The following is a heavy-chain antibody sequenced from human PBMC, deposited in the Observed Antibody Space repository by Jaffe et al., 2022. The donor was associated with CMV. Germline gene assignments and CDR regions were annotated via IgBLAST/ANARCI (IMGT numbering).Heavy chain of an antibody. CDR1: GFTFSSYD. CDR3: ARTLRFGTYGMDV. J-gene: IGHJ6*02. CDR2: IGTAGDT. D-gene: IGHD3-3*01. V-gene: IGHV3-13*01. Sequence: EVQLVESGGGLVQPGGSLRLSCAASGFTFSSYDMHWVRQATGKGLEWVSAIGTAGDTYYPGSVKGRFTISRENAKNSLYLQMNSLRAGDTAVYYCARTLRFGTYGMDVWGQGTTVTVSS.